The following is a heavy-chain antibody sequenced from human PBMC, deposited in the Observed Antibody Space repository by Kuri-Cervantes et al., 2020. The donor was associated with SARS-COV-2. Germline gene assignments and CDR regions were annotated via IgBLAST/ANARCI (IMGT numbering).Heavy chain of an antibody. V-gene: IGHV4-4*07. D-gene: IGHD4-23*01. CDR2: IYASGST. J-gene: IGHJ4*02. CDR1: GGSISSYY. Sequence: GSLRLSCTVSGGSISSYYWSWIRQPAGKGLEWIGRIYASGSTNYNPSLKSRVTMSVDTSKNQFSLKLSSVTAADTAVYYCASLGYGGNLHFDYWGQGTLVTVSS. CDR3: ASLGYGGNLHFDY.